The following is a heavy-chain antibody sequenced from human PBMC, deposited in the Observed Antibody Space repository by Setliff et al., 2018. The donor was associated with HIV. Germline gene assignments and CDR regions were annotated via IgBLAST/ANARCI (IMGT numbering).Heavy chain of an antibody. CDR2: IYHSGST. CDR3: ARVFVDTAVLRVLEYYFDS. Sequence: LSLTCTVSGGSISGSSYHWGWIRQTPGKGLEWIGSIYHSGSTYYKPSLKSRVTISLDTSKNQFSLRMRSVTAADTAVYYCARVFVDTAVLRVLEYYFDSWGRGTLVTVSS. J-gene: IGHJ4*02. V-gene: IGHV4-39*07. CDR1: GGSISGSSYH. D-gene: IGHD5-18*01.